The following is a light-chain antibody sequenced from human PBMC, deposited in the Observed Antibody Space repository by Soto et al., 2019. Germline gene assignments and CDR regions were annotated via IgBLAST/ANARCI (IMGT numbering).Light chain of an antibody. CDR2: GAS. J-gene: IGKJ4*01. CDR3: QQYNNWPLT. Sequence: EVVMTQSPATLSVSPGERATLSCRASQSVSSPIAWYQQKPGQAPRLLIYGASKRATGIPDRFSASGSGTEFALTISSLQSGDFAVYYCQQYNNWPLTFGGGTKVEIK. V-gene: IGKV3-15*01. CDR1: QSVSSP.